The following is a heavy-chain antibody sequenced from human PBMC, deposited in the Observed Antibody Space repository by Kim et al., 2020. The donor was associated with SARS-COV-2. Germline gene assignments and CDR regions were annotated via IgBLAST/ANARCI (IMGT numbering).Heavy chain of an antibody. J-gene: IGHJ6*02. D-gene: IGHD5-12*01. Sequence: SETLSLTCTVSGGSVSSASYYWTWIRQPPGKGLEWIGYVYYSGSTNYNPSLKSRVTMSVDTSKNQFSLRLSSVTAADAAVYYCAGGRGYGLYFYYYRMVVWGQGTTVTVSS. CDR2: VYYSGST. CDR3: AGGRGYGLYFYYYRMVV. V-gene: IGHV4-61*01. CDR1: GGSVSSASYY.